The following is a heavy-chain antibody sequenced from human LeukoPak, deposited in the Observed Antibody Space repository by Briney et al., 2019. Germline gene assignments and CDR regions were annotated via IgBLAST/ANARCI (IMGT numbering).Heavy chain of an antibody. D-gene: IGHD1-26*01. CDR1: GYSISSGYY. CDR2: IYHSGST. Sequence: PSETLSLTCTVSGYSISSGYYWGWIRQPPGKGLEWIGSIYHSGSTYYNPSLKSRVTISVDTSKNQFSLKLSSVTAADTAVYYCARGWMKGSYSDWFDPWGQGTLVTVSS. CDR3: ARGWMKGSYSDWFDP. J-gene: IGHJ5*02. V-gene: IGHV4-38-2*02.